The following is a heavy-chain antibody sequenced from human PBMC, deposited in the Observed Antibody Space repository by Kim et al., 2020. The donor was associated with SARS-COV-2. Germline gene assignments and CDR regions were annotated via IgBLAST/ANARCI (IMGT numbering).Heavy chain of an antibody. J-gene: IGHJ6*02. CDR3: ARHQPGRVSGPFRDYGMDV. D-gene: IGHD2-21*01. CDR1: GGSISSSSYY. Sequence: SETLSLTCTVSGGSISSSSYYWGWIRQPPGKGLEWIGSIYYSGSTYYNPSLKSRVTISVDTSKNQFSLKLSSVTAADTAVYYCARHQPGRVSGPFRDYGMDVWGQGTTVTVSS. CDR2: IYYSGST. V-gene: IGHV4-39*01.